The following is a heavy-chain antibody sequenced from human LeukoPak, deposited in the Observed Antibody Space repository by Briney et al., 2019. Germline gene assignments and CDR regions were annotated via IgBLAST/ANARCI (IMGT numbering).Heavy chain of an antibody. CDR1: GGSVSSGSYY. V-gene: IGHV4-61*01. Sequence: SETLSLTCTVSGGSVSSGSYYWSWIRQPPGKGLEWIGYIYYSGSTNYNPSLKSRVTISVDTSKNQVSLTLSSVTAADTAVHYCARHRSYSGYSYGFDYWGQGTLVTVSS. D-gene: IGHD5-18*01. J-gene: IGHJ4*02. CDR2: IYYSGST. CDR3: ARHRSYSGYSYGFDY.